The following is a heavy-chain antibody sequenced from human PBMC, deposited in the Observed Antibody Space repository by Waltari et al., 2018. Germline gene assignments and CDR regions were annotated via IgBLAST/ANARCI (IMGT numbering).Heavy chain of an antibody. CDR2: IYHRGTT. D-gene: IGHD3-22*01. CDR1: GYSISSGYF. Sequence: QVQLQESGPGLVKPSETLSLTCAVSGYSISSGYFWGWVRQPPGKGLEWVGSIYHRGTTYYNSSLKSRVTISADTSKNEFSLKLTSVTAADTAIYYCVRYSSGEARGLDEWGQGTLVTVS. CDR3: VRYSSGEARGLDE. J-gene: IGHJ4*02. V-gene: IGHV4-38-2*01.